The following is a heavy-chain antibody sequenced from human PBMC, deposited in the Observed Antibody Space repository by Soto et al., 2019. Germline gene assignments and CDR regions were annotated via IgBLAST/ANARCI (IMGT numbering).Heavy chain of an antibody. Sequence: GGSLRFCCVASKFTFSDYFMPWIRLFPGKGLEWVAKITSTTGYTVYADSVRGRFIASRDNARSSVYLQMSRLSVEDTAVYSCARGSCAPTSSHQDPFDKCGGETRVPLSS. J-gene: IGHJ3*02. D-gene: IGHD6-19*01. CDR2: ITSTTGYT. CDR1: KFTFSDYF. V-gene: IGHV3-11*06. CDR3: ARGSCAPTSSHQDPFDK.